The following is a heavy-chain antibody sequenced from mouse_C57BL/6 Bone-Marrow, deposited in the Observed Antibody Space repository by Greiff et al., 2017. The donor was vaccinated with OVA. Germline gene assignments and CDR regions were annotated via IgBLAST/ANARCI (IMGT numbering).Heavy chain of an antibody. D-gene: IGHD2-1*01. CDR2: IDPSDSYT. J-gene: IGHJ3*01. V-gene: IGHV1-59*01. CDR3: ARLLMLLGNAY. CDR1: GYTFTSYW. Sequence: QVQLQQPGAELVRPGTSVKLSCKASGYTFTSYWMHWVKQRPGQGLEWIGAIDPSDSYTNYNQKFKGKATLTVDTSSSTAYMQLSSLTSEDSAVYYCARLLMLLGNAYWGQGTLVTVSA.